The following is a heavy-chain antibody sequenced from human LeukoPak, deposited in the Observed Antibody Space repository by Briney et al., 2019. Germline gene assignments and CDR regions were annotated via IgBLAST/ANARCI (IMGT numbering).Heavy chain of an antibody. Sequence: GGSLRLSCAASGFTFSTYWMSWVRQAPGKGLQWVANIKHDGSDEYYVDSVRGRFTVSRDNAKNSLYLQMNRLRAEDTAIYYCETSGRPLDYWGPGTLVTVSS. J-gene: IGHJ4*02. CDR3: ETSGRPLDY. D-gene: IGHD3-10*01. V-gene: IGHV3-7*01. CDR2: IKHDGSDE. CDR1: GFTFSTYW.